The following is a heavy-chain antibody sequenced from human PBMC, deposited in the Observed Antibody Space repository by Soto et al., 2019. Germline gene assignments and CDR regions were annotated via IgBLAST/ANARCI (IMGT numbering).Heavy chain of an antibody. D-gene: IGHD7-27*01. CDR1: GGSINSRTYY. CDR3: VRQDVQAWGRIDP. Sequence: PSETLSLTCTVSGGSINSRTYYWGWIRQPPGKGLEWIGTIYHSGITYYNPSLKSRVTMFEDTSKNQFSLKMTFVTAADTAVYYCVRQDVQAWGRIDPWGQGALVTVSS. J-gene: IGHJ5*02. V-gene: IGHV4-39*01. CDR2: IYHSGIT.